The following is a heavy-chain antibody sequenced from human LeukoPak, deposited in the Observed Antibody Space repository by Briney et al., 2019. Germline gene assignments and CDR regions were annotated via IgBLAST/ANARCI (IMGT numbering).Heavy chain of an antibody. D-gene: IGHD2-2*01. V-gene: IGHV3-53*01. Sequence: PGGSLRLSCAASGFTVSSNYMSWVRQAPGKGLEWVSVIYSGGSTYYADSVKGRFTISRDNSKNTLYLQMNSLRAEDTAVYYCARIPAAAGSYYYYGMDVWGQGTTVTVSS. J-gene: IGHJ6*02. CDR3: ARIPAAAGSYYYYGMDV. CDR2: IYSGGST. CDR1: GFTVSSNY.